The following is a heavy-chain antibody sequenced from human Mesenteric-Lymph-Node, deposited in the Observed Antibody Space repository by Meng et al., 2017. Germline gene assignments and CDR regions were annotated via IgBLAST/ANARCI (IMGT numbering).Heavy chain of an antibody. CDR2: IPHRGSS. J-gene: IGHJ5*02. V-gene: IGHV4-4*02. CDR3: ARERDGPLDP. CDR1: GDSITNHNW. Sequence: QVQLAESGPALVKPSEPRPRTCGVSGDSITNHNWWAWVRQPPGKGLEWIGEIPHRGSSAYNPSLKSRVSMSIDKSKNQFSLKLTSVTAADTAVYYCARERDGPLDPWGQGALVTVSS.